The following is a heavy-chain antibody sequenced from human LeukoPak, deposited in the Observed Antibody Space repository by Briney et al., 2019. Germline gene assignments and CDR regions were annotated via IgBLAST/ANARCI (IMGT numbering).Heavy chain of an antibody. CDR2: ISSTTDYI. CDR1: GFTFSTYT. J-gene: IGHJ4*02. D-gene: IGHD6-19*01. Sequence: GGSLRLSCAASGFTFSTYTMNWVGQAPGKGLEWVSSISSTTDYIYYADSVKGRFTISRDNAKNSLYLQMNSLTAEDTGVYYCARINNGWYSYWGQGILVTVSS. CDR3: ARINNGWYSY. V-gene: IGHV3-21*06.